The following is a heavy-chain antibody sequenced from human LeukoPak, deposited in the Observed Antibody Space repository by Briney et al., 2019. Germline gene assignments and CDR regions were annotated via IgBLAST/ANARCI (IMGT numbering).Heavy chain of an antibody. CDR1: GGSIRPYY. V-gene: IGHV4-59*12. CDR3: ARGSSSGSYRPFDY. CDR2: IYYSGDT. Sequence: SETLSLTCGVSGGSIRPYYWTWVRQPPGKGLEWLSYIYYSGDTRYNPSLKSRVTISVDTSKNQFSLKLSSVTAADTAVYYCARGSSSGSYRPFDYWGQGTLVTVSS. J-gene: IGHJ4*02. D-gene: IGHD1-26*01.